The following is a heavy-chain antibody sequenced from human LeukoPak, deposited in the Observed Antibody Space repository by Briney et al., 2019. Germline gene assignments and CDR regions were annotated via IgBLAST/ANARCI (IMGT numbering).Heavy chain of an antibody. CDR2: INPNRGGT. CDR3: ATDTCDGVTCYNWFDP. D-gene: IGHD4-17*01. CDR1: GYSFNDYY. V-gene: IGHV1-2*06. J-gene: IGHJ5*02. Sequence: AASVKVSCMAPGYSFNDYYIHSARHAPGQGLEWMGRINPNRGGTSYAQKFQGRVTMTRDTSITTAYMELSSLRSDDTAMYYCATDTCDGVTCYNWFDPWGQGTLVTVSS.